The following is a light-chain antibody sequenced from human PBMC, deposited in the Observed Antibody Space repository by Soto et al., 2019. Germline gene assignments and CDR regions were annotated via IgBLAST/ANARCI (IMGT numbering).Light chain of an antibody. CDR2: GNS. V-gene: IGLV1-40*01. CDR1: SSNIVAGYD. J-gene: IGLJ1*01. CDR3: QSYDSSLSGLYV. Sequence: QSVLTQPPSVSVAPGQRVTISGTGSSSNIVAGYDVHWYQQLPGTAPKLLIYGNSNRPSGVPDRFSGSKSGTSASLAITGLQAEDEADYYCQSYDSSLSGLYVFGPGTKLTVL.